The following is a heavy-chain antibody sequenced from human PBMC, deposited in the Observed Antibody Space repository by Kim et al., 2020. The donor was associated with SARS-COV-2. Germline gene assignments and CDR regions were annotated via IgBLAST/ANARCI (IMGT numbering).Heavy chain of an antibody. V-gene: IGHV3-11*01. CDR2: ISSSGSTI. CDR3: ARTYSSSLLTFDY. CDR1: GFTFSDYY. J-gene: IGHJ4*02. D-gene: IGHD6-13*01. Sequence: GGSLRLSCAASGFTFSDYYMSWIRQAPGKGLEWVSYISSSGSTIYYADSVKGRFTISRDNAKNSLYLQMNSLRAEDTAVYYCARTYSSSLLTFDYWGQGTLVTVSS.